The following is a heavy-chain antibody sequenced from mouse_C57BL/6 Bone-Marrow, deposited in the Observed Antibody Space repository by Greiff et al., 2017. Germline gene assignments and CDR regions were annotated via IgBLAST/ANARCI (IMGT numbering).Heavy chain of an antibody. CDR2: IYPEDGET. CDR1: GFNIKDYY. J-gene: IGHJ2*01. CDR3: TRSLIYYGTNY. V-gene: IGHV14-2*01. Sequence: VQLQQSGAELVKPGASVKLSCTASGFNIKDYYIHWVKRRPEQGLEGIGRIYPEDGETKYAPKFQDKATITADPSSNTAYLQLSSLTSEDTAVYYCTRSLIYYGTNYWGQGTTLTVSS. D-gene: IGHD1-1*01.